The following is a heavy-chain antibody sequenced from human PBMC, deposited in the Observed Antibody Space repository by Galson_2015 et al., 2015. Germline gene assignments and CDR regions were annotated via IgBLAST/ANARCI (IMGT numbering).Heavy chain of an antibody. Sequence: SLRLSCAASGFTFSSYAMNWVRQPPGKGLEWVSYISGSSSLIEYAGSVKGRFTISRDDAKNSLYLQMDSLRDEDTAMYYCTVDFWSGWDRYGGQGTLVTVSS. V-gene: IGHV3-48*02. CDR2: ISGSSSLI. CDR1: GFTFSSYA. D-gene: IGHD3-3*01. CDR3: TVDFWSGWDRY. J-gene: IGHJ4*02.